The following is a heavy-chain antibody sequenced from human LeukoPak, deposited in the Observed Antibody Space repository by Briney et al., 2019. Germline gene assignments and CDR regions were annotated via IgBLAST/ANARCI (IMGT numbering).Heavy chain of an antibody. CDR1: GYTFTGYY. CDR3: ARWGLNSSGWYYFDY. Sequence: ASVKASCKASGYTFTGYYMHWVRQAPGQGLEWMGWINPNSGGTNYAQKFQGRVTMTRDTSISTAYMELSRLRSDDTAVYYCARWGLNSSGWYYFDYWGQGTLVTVSS. CDR2: INPNSGGT. D-gene: IGHD6-19*01. J-gene: IGHJ4*02. V-gene: IGHV1-2*02.